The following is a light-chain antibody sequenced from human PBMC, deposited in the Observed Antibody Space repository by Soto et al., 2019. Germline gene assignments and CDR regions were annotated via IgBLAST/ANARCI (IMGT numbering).Light chain of an antibody. CDR3: QQYDSSPLP. Sequence: DIPMTQSPSTLSASVGDSVTITCRASQSISTWLAWYQQRPGKAPKLLIYKASSLESGVPSRFSGSRSGTEFTLTISSLQPDDFAPDYCQQYDSSPLPFGGGNKVEIK. CDR2: KAS. CDR1: QSISTW. V-gene: IGKV1-5*03. J-gene: IGKJ4*01.